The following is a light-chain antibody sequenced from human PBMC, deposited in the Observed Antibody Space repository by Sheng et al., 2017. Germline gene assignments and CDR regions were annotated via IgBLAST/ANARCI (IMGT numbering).Light chain of an antibody. J-gene: IGKJ1*01. CDR3: QRYNSAPWT. CDR2: GAS. CDR1: QGVGTS. Sequence: DIQMTQSPSSLSASVGDRVTITCRASQGVGTSLAWYQQKPGKVPKLLIFGASTLHSGVPSRFSGSGSGTDFTLTVSSLQPEDVATYYCQRYNSAPWTFGQGTKVE. V-gene: IGKV1-27*01.